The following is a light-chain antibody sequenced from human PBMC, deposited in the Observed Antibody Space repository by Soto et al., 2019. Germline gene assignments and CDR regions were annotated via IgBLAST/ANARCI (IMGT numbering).Light chain of an antibody. J-gene: IGKJ1*01. V-gene: IGKV1-5*01. CDR1: QSISSW. CDR2: DAS. Sequence: DIQMTQSPSTLSASVGDRVTISCRASQSISSWLAWYQQKPGKAPKLLMSDASSLERGVPLRFSGSGSGTEFTLSISSLQPDDFATYYCQQYDTYSRTFGQGTKVEIK. CDR3: QQYDTYSRT.